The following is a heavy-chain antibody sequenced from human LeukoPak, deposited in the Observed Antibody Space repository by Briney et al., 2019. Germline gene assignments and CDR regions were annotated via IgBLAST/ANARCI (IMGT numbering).Heavy chain of an antibody. Sequence: KPSGTLSLTCAVSGGSISSSNWWSWVRQPPGKGLEWIGEIYHSGSTNYNPSLKSRVTISVDKSKNQFSLKLSSVTAADTAVYYCARGLWRHYCSSTSCYKALIWFDPWGQGTLVTVSS. J-gene: IGHJ5*02. CDR3: ARGLWRHYCSSTSCYKALIWFDP. D-gene: IGHD2-2*02. V-gene: IGHV4-4*02. CDR1: GGSISSSNW. CDR2: IYHSGST.